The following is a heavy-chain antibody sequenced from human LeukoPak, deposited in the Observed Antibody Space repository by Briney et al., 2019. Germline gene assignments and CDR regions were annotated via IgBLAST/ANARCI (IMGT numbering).Heavy chain of an antibody. CDR3: AKAGRSDYFLRWFDP. V-gene: IGHV1-2*02. D-gene: IGHD3-10*01. CDR2: INPDSGGT. J-gene: IGHJ5*02. Sequence: GASVKVSCKASGYTFTGYYMHWVRQAPGQGLEWMGWINPDSGGTKYSQKFQGRVTMTRDTSISTAYMELSRLRSDDTAIYYCAKAGRSDYFLRWFDPWGQGTLVTVSS. CDR1: GYTFTGYY.